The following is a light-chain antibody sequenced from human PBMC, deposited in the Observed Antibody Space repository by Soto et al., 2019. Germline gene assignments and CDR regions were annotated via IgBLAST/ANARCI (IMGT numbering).Light chain of an antibody. V-gene: IGLV1-40*01. CDR2: TNS. CDR1: SSNIGAGYD. CDR3: QAYDTSLSGCV. Sequence: QSVLTQPPSVSGAPGQRVTISCTGTSSNIGAGYDVHWYQHLPGTVPKLLIYTNSDRPSGVPDRFSGSKSGTSASLAITGLQAEDEADYYCQAYDTSLSGCVLGAGTKVTVL. J-gene: IGLJ1*01.